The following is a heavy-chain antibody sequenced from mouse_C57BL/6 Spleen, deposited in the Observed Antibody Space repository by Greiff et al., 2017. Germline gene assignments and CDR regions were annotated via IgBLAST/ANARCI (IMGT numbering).Heavy chain of an antibody. CDR3: ARYPVRPCAMDY. J-gene: IGHJ4*01. D-gene: IGHD3-2*02. Sequence: VQLQQPGAELVKPGASVKMSCKASGYTFTSYWITWVKQRPGQGLEWIGDIYPGSGSTNYNEKFKSKATLTVDQSSSTAYMQLSSLTSEDSAVYYCARYPVRPCAMDYWGQGTSVTVSS. CDR1: GYTFTSYW. CDR2: IYPGSGST. V-gene: IGHV1-55*01.